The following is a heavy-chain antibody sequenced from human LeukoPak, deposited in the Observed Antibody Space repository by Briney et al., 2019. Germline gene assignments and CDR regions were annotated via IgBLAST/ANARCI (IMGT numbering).Heavy chain of an antibody. J-gene: IGHJ4*02. Sequence: SETLSLTCIVSGGSISSYYWSWIRQPPGKGLEWIGYIYHSGSTNYNPSLKSRVTISVDTSKNQFSLKLSSVTAADTAVYYCTRSSSEYYDFWSGYYTYSFDYWGQGTLVTVSS. CDR2: IYHSGST. CDR3: TRSSSEYYDFWSGYYTYSFDY. D-gene: IGHD3-3*01. V-gene: IGHV4-59*01. CDR1: GGSISSYY.